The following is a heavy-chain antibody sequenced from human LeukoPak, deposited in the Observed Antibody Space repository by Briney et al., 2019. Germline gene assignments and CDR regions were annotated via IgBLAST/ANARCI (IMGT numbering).Heavy chain of an antibody. D-gene: IGHD2-2*01. J-gene: IGHJ5*02. CDR2: IYTSGST. Sequence: TLSLTCTVSGGYISSGSYYWSWIRQPAGTGLEWIGRIYTSGSTIYNPSLKSRVTISLDTSKNQFSLRLSSVTAADTAVYYCAREGIIVVVPAAGRGWFDPWGQGTLVTVSS. V-gene: IGHV4-61*02. CDR3: AREGIIVVVPAAGRGWFDP. CDR1: GGYISSGSYY.